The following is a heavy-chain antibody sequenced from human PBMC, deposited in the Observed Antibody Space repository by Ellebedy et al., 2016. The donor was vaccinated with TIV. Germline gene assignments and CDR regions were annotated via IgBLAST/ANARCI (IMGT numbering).Heavy chain of an antibody. Sequence: MPSETLSLTCAVYGGSFSGYYWSRIRQPPGKGLEWIGEINHSGSTNYNPSLKSRVTVSVDTSKNQFSLKLSSVTAADTAVYYCARRTIRYDYVWGLDYWGQGTLVTVSS. CDR1: GGSFSGYY. CDR3: ARRTIRYDYVWGLDY. CDR2: INHSGST. D-gene: IGHD3-16*01. J-gene: IGHJ4*02. V-gene: IGHV4-34*01.